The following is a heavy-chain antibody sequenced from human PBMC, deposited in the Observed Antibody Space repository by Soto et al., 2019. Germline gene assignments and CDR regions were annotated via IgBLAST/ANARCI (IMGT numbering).Heavy chain of an antibody. V-gene: IGHV1-18*04. CDR2: ITPFNGDT. Sequence: ASVKGSCKASGYTFSSNSIHWVRQAPGQGLEWMGWITPFNGDTSYAQKFQGRVTMTTDTSTSTVFMELRSLRFDDTAVYYCARVRVVVGATIDSWGQGTLVTVYS. CDR3: ARVRVVVGATIDS. CDR1: GYTFSSNS. D-gene: IGHD2-15*01. J-gene: IGHJ4*02.